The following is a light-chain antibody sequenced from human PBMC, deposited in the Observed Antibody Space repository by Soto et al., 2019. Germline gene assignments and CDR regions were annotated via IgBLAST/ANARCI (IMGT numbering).Light chain of an antibody. CDR1: ISDIGGYNY. J-gene: IGLJ2*01. CDR3: SSYTSSSTVI. V-gene: IGLV2-14*01. CDR2: DVT. Sequence: QSALTQPASVSGSPGQSITISCTGTISDIGGYNYVSWYQQHPGKAPKLMIYDVTNRPSGVSNRFSGSKSGSTASLTISGLQAEDEADYYYSSYTSSSTVIFGGGTKLTVL.